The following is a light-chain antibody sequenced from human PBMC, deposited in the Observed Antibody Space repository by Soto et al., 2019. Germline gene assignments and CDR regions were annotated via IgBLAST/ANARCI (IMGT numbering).Light chain of an antibody. J-gene: IGKJ5*01. CDR3: HHYGRTPT. CDR1: QSVSSSY. V-gene: IGKV3-20*01. CDR2: GAS. Sequence: EILLTQSPGTLSLSPGERATLSCWASQSVSSSYLAWYQQKPGQAPRLLISGASSRATGIPDRLTGGGSGAEFTLTISRIEPEDFAVYFCHHYGRTPTFGHGTRLEIK.